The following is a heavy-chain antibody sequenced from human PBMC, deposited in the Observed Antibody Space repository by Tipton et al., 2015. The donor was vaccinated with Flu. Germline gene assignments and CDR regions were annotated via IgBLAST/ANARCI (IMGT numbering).Heavy chain of an antibody. CDR2: IFYSGST. V-gene: IGHV4-39*01. D-gene: IGHD5-24*01. Sequence: TLSLTCTVSSGSISSNSYHWAWLRQPPGKGLEWIGTIFYSGSTYSTPSLKSRVTLSVDPSKSQFSLRLRSVTSEDTAVYFCARLRRNDQRFFLGFDSWGQGTLVTVSS. J-gene: IGHJ4*02. CDR1: SGSISSNSYH. CDR3: ARLRRNDQRFFLGFDS.